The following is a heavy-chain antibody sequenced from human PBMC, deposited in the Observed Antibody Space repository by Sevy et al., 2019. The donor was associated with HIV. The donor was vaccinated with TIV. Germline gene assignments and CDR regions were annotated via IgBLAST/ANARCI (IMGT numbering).Heavy chain of an antibody. CDR1: GGSITSLY. CDR3: AGENAWGRGYS. CDR2: IYYNGHI. J-gene: IGHJ4*02. Sequence: SETLSLTCTVSGGSITSLYWNWIRQPPGKGLEWIANIYYNGHINYNPSLKSRLTLSLDKSKNQFSLRLSSVTAADTAMYYCAGENAWGRGYSWGQGTLVTVSS. V-gene: IGHV4-59*08. D-gene: IGHD1-26*01.